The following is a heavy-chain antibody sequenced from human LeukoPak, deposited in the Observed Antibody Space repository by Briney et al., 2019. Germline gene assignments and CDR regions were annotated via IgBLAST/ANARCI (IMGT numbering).Heavy chain of an antibody. CDR1: GGSISSYY. Sequence: SETLSLTCTVSGGSISSYYWSWIRQPPGKGLEWIGYIYYSGSTNYNPSLKSRVTISVDTSKNQFSLRLSSVTAADTAVYYCARHRENSSSWPPFDYWGQGTLVTVSS. V-gene: IGHV4-59*08. CDR2: IYYSGST. CDR3: ARHRENSSSWPPFDY. J-gene: IGHJ4*02. D-gene: IGHD6-13*01.